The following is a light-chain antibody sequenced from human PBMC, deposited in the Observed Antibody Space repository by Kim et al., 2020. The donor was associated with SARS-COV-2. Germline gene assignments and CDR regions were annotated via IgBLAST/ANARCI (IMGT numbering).Light chain of an antibody. CDR1: SGHSRYA. CDR2: LNSDGSH. V-gene: IGLV4-69*01. J-gene: IGLJ3*02. Sequence: QLVLTQSPSASASLGALVKLTCTLSSGHSRYAIAWHQQQPEKGPRYLMKLNSDGSHRKGDGIPDRFSGSSSGAERYLTISSLQSEDEADYYCQAWDTASYWVFGGGTKLTVL. CDR3: QAWDTASYWV.